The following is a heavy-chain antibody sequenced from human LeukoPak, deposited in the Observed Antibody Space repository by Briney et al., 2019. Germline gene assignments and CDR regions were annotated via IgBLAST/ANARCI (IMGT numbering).Heavy chain of an antibody. Sequence: PSETLSLTCTVSCGSISSYYWSWIRQPPGKGLEWIGYIYYSGSTNYNPSLKSRVTISVDTSKNQFSLKLSSVTAADTAVYYCARETWYNWNSIRGFDPWGQGTLVTVSS. CDR3: ARETWYNWNSIRGFDP. J-gene: IGHJ5*02. D-gene: IGHD1-7*01. V-gene: IGHV4-59*01. CDR1: CGSISSYY. CDR2: IYYSGST.